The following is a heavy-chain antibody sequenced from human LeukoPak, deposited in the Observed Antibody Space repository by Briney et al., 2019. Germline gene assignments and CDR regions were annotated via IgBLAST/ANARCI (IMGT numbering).Heavy chain of an antibody. V-gene: IGHV3-30-3*01. D-gene: IGHD6-19*01. Sequence: GGSLRLSSAASGFTFSSYAMHWVRQAPGKGLEWVAVISYDGSNKYYADSVKGRFTISRDNSKNTLYLQMNSLRAEDTAVYYCARGGAYSSGWYFDYWGQGTLVTVSS. CDR1: GFTFSSYA. CDR2: ISYDGSNK. CDR3: ARGGAYSSGWYFDY. J-gene: IGHJ4*02.